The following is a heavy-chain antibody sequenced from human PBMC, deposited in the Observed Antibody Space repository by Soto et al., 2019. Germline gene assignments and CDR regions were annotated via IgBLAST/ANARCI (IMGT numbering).Heavy chain of an antibody. V-gene: IGHV1-69*13. CDR1: GGTFSSYA. CDR3: AREWCGGDCYSYYYGMDV. CDR2: IIPIFGTA. D-gene: IGHD2-21*02. Sequence: SVKVSCKASGGTFSSYAISWVRQAPGQGLEWMGGIIPIFGTANYAQKFQGRVTITADESTSTAYMELSSLRSEDTAVYYCAREWCGGDCYSYYYGMDVWGQGTTVPVSS. J-gene: IGHJ6*02.